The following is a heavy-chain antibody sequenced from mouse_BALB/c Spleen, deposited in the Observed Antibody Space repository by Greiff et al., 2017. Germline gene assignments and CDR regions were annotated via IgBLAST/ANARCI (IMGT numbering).Heavy chain of an antibody. Sequence: EVMLVESGGGLVKPGGSLKLSCAASGFTFSSYAMSWVRQTPEKRLEWVASISSGGSTYYPDSVKGRFTISRDNARNILYLQMSSLRSEDTAMYYCARDDYDGVYYAMDYWGQGTSVTVSS. CDR2: ISSGGST. J-gene: IGHJ4*01. V-gene: IGHV5-6-5*01. D-gene: IGHD2-4*01. CDR3: ARDDYDGVYYAMDY. CDR1: GFTFSSYA.